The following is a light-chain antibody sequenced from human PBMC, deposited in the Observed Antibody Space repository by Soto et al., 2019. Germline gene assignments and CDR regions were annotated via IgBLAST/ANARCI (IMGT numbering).Light chain of an antibody. J-gene: IGLJ1*01. CDR1: SSDVGGYNY. CDR2: EVS. V-gene: IGLV2-8*01. CDR3: SSFTTNRLYV. Sequence: QSALTQPPSASGSPGQSVTISCTGTSSDVGGYNYVSWYQQHPGKAPQLMIYEVSKRPSGVPDRFSGSKSGFTASLTISGLQAEDEADYYCSSFTTNRLYVFGPGTKVTVL.